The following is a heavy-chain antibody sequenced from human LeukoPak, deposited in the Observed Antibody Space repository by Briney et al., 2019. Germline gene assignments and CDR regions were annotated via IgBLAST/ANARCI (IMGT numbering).Heavy chain of an antibody. D-gene: IGHD2-21*02. J-gene: IGHJ4*02. CDR1: GFTFTSSA. CDR3: ARGGAYCGGDCYHFDY. V-gene: IGHV1-58*01. CDR2: IVVGSGNT. Sequence: SVKVSCKASGFTFTSSAVQWVRQARGQRLEWIGWIVVGSGNTNYAQKFQERVTITRDMSTSTAYMGLSSLRSEDTAVYYCARGGAYCGGDCYHFDYWGQGTLVTVSS.